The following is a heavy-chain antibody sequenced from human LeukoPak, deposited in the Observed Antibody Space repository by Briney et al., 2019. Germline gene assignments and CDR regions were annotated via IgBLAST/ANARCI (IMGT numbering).Heavy chain of an antibody. CDR2: IYYSGST. Sequence: SETLSLTCTVSGGSISSYYWSWIRQPPGKGLEWIGYIYYSGSTNYNPSLKSRVTISVDTSKNQFSLKLSSVTAADTAVYYCARGGWNKFDYWGQGTLVTVSS. D-gene: IGHD3-22*01. J-gene: IGHJ4*02. CDR3: ARGGWNKFDY. CDR1: GGSISSYY. V-gene: IGHV4-59*01.